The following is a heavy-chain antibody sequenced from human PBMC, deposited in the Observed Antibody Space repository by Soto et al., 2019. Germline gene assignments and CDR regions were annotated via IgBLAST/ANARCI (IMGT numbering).Heavy chain of an antibody. CDR3: ARDGALRYFDWLPDYYGMDV. Sequence: SETLSLTCAVFGGAFSGYYWSWIRQPPGKGLEWIGEINHSGSTNYNPSLKSRVTISVDTSKNQFSLKLSSVTAADTAVYYCARDGALRYFDWLPDYYGMDVWGQGTTVTVSS. V-gene: IGHV4-34*01. J-gene: IGHJ6*02. CDR1: GGAFSGYY. CDR2: INHSGST. D-gene: IGHD3-9*01.